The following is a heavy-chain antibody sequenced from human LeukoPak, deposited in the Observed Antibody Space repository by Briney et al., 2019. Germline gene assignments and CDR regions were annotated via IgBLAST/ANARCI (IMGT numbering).Heavy chain of an antibody. J-gene: IGHJ4*02. Sequence: PSETLSLTCAVYGGSFSGYYWSWIRQPPGKGLEWIGEINHSGSTNYNPSLKSRVTISVDTSKNQFSLKLSSVTAADTAVYYCARAQLLPHGSSSWYPDFDYWGQGTLVTVSS. CDR2: INHSGST. D-gene: IGHD6-13*01. CDR1: GGSFSGYY. CDR3: ARAQLLPHGSSSWYPDFDY. V-gene: IGHV4-34*01.